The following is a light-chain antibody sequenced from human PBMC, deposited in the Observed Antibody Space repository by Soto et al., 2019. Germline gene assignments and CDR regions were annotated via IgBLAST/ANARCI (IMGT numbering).Light chain of an antibody. CDR1: SSDVGGYNY. Sequence: QSVLTRPASVSGSPGQSITISCTGTSSDVGGYNYVSWYQQHPGKAPKLMIYDVSNRPSGVSNRFSGSKSGNTASLTISGLQAEDEADYYCSSYIRSSTLYVFGTGTKVTV. J-gene: IGLJ1*01. CDR3: SSYIRSSTLYV. V-gene: IGLV2-14*01. CDR2: DVS.